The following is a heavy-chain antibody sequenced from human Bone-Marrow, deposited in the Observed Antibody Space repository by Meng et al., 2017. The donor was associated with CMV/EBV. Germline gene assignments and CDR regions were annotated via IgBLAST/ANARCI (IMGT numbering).Heavy chain of an antibody. J-gene: IGHJ6*02. CDR3: ARDRSRYCSSTSCRYGMDV. CDR2: ISWNSGSI. V-gene: IGHV3-9*01. D-gene: IGHD2-2*01. CDR1: GFTFDDYA. Sequence: GGSLRLSCAASGFTFDDYAMHWVRQAPGKGLEWVSGISWNSGSIGYADSVKGRFTISRDNAKNSLYLQMNSLRAEDTAVYYCARDRSRYCSSTSCRYGMDVWGQGTTVTVSS.